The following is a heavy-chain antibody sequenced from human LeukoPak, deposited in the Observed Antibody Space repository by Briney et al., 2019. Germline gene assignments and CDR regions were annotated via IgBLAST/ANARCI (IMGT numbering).Heavy chain of an antibody. CDR1: GYKFTSYW. CDR3: ARQGGVVPIDY. D-gene: IGHD2-2*01. CDR2: IYPGDSDT. Sequence: GESLKISCKGSGYKFTSYWIGWVRQMPGKGLEWVATIYPGDSDTRYGPSFQGQVTISADKSTSTAYLQWSRLKAADTAMYYCARQGGVVPIDYWGQGTLVTVSS. V-gene: IGHV5-51*01. J-gene: IGHJ4*02.